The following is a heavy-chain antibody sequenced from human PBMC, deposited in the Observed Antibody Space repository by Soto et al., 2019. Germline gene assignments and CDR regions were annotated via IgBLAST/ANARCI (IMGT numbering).Heavy chain of an antibody. V-gene: IGHV3-23*01. CDR3: AKERATTTAFDY. Sequence: LRLSCVASGFTFSRDGMSWVRQAPGKGLEWVSLITDNGGSTYYADSVKGRFTIFRDNTKNTLFLQMNSLRAEDTAVYYCAKERATTTAFDYWGQGALVTVSS. CDR2: ITDNGGST. CDR1: GFTFSRDG. D-gene: IGHD4-17*01. J-gene: IGHJ4*02.